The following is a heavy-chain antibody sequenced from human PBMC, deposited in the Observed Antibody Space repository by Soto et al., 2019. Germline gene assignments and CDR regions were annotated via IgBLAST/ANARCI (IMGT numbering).Heavy chain of an antibody. V-gene: IGHV3-23*01. CDR3: AEELGYCSSTSCYNAFDI. Sequence: GGSLRLSCAASGFTFSSYAMSWVRQAPGKGLEWVSAISGSGGSTYYADSVKGRFTISRDNSKNTLYLQMNSLRAEDTCVYYCAEELGYCSSTSCYNAFDIWGQGTMVTVSS. CDR2: ISGSGGST. D-gene: IGHD2-2*02. J-gene: IGHJ3*02. CDR1: GFTFSSYA.